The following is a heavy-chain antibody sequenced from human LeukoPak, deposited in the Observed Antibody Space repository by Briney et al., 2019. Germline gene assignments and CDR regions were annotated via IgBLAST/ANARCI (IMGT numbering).Heavy chain of an antibody. CDR2: ISWNSGSI. V-gene: IGHV3-9*01. CDR3: AKDWSYSSSWYDY. Sequence: GRSMRLSCAASGFTFDDYAMHWVRQAPGKGLEWVSGISWNSGSIGYADSVKGRFTISRDNAKNSLYLQVNSLRAEDTALYYCAKDWSYSSSWYDYWGQGTLVTDSS. D-gene: IGHD6-13*01. J-gene: IGHJ4*02. CDR1: GFTFDDYA.